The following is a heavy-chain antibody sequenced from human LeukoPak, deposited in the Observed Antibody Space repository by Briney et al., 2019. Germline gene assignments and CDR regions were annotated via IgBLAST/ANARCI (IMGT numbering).Heavy chain of an antibody. Sequence: PGGSLRLSCAASGFTFSSYWMSWVRQAPGKGLEWVANIKQDGSEKYYVDSVKGRFTISRDNAKNSLYLQMNSLRAEDTAVYYCARDKIRSGYYGIDPWGQGTLVTVSS. J-gene: IGHJ5*02. CDR1: GFTFSSYW. D-gene: IGHD3-9*01. CDR2: IKQDGSEK. V-gene: IGHV3-7*01. CDR3: ARDKIRSGYYGIDP.